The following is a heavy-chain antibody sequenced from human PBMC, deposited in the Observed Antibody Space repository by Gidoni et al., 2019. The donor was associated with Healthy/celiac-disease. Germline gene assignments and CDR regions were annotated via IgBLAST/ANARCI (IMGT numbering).Heavy chain of an antibody. V-gene: IGHV4-31*03. CDR2: IYYSGST. CDR1: GGSISSGGYY. J-gene: IGHJ3*02. Sequence: QVQLQESGPGLVKPSQTLSLTCTVSGGSISSGGYYWSWIRQHPGKGLEWIGYIYYSGSTYYNPSLKSRVTISVDTSKNQFSLKLSSVTAADTAVYYCAGGVGIMITFGGVTCAFDIWGQGTMVTVSS. D-gene: IGHD3-16*01. CDR3: AGGVGIMITFGGVTCAFDI.